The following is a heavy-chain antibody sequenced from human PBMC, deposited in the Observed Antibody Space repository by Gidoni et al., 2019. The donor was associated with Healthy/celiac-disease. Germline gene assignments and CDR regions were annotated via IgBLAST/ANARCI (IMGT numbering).Heavy chain of an antibody. CDR1: GGSISSYY. Sequence: QVQLQESGPGLVKPSETLSLTCTVSGGSISSYYWSWIRQPPGKGLEWIGYIYYSGSTNYNPSLKSRVTISVDTSKNQFSLKLSSVTAADTAVYYCARAFQDVVITGEYYFDYWGQGTLVTVSS. CDR3: ARAFQDVVITGEYYFDY. V-gene: IGHV4-59*01. J-gene: IGHJ4*02. CDR2: IYYSGST. D-gene: IGHD3-22*01.